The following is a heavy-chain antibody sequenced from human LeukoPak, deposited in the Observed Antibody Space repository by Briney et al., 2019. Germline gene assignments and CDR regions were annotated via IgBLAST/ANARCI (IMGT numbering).Heavy chain of an antibody. J-gene: IGHJ4*02. CDR3: ARGGAVGGYYSSPVPSNFDQ. CDR1: GGSIRGSY. V-gene: IGHV4-59*01. D-gene: IGHD3-22*01. Sequence: SETLSLTCTVSGGSIRGSYWTWIRQPPGKGLEWIGYIYDSESTDYNPSLKSRVTISIDTSKTQISLKLNSVTAADTAVYYCARGGAVGGYYSSPVPSNFDQWGQGTLVTVSS. CDR2: IYDSEST.